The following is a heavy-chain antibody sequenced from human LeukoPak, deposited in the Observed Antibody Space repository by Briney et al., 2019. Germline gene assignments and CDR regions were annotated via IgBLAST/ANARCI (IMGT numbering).Heavy chain of an antibody. Sequence: PGGSLRLSCAASGFTFSSYAMSWVRQAPGKGLEWVSDISGSGGSTNYADSVKGRFTISRDNSKNTLYLQMNSLRAEDTAVYYCAKDSFVWLSDTLDIWGQGTMVTVSS. CDR2: ISGSGGST. V-gene: IGHV3-23*01. J-gene: IGHJ3*02. D-gene: IGHD3-9*01. CDR1: GFTFSSYA. CDR3: AKDSFVWLSDTLDI.